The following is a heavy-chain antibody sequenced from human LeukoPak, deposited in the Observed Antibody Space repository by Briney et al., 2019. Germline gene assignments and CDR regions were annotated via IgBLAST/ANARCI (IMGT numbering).Heavy chain of an antibody. CDR2: ISSSTTNI. Sequence: GGSLRLSCAASGFTFSSYSMNWVRQAPGKGLEWVSYISSSTTNIFYADSVKGRFTISRDNAKNSLFLQMYSLRDEDTAVYYCARARGFDWWGQGTLVTVSS. V-gene: IGHV3-48*02. CDR1: GFTFSSYS. CDR3: ARARGFDW. J-gene: IGHJ4*02.